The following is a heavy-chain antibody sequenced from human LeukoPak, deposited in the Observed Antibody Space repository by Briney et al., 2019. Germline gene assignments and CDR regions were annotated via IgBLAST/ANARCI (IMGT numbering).Heavy chain of an antibody. CDR1: TATITTFA. V-gene: IGHV3-23*01. J-gene: IGHJ4*02. CDR2: FSVSDTTT. D-gene: IGHD1-26*01. CDR3: AKDRGAAYYRGSHFDS. Sequence: PGGSLRLSCAAYTATITTFAISCVRQAPGKGLEWVSGFSVSDTTTHYADSVKGRFTISRDNSRNTLYLQMNSLRVADTSLYYCAKDRGAAYYRGSHFDSWGQGTLVTVSS.